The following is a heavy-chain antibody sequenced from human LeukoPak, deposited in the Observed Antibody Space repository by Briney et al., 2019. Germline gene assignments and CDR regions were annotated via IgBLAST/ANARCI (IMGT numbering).Heavy chain of an antibody. Sequence: KPSETLSLTCTVSGGSISSGDYYWSWIRQPPGKGLERIGYIYYSGSTYYNPSLKSRVTISVDTSKNQFSLKLSSVTAADTAVYYCAGTGGYSSGWPHRYWGQGTLVTVSS. V-gene: IGHV4-30-4*08. CDR2: IYYSGST. CDR1: GGSISSGDYY. D-gene: IGHD6-19*01. CDR3: AGTGGYSSGWPHRY. J-gene: IGHJ4*02.